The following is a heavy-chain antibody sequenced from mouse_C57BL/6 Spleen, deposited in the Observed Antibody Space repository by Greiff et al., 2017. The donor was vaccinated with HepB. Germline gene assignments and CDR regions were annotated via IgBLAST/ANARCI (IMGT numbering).Heavy chain of an antibody. CDR1: GFTFSSYA. V-gene: IGHV5-9-1*02. CDR3: TREVTTVYYYAMDY. Sequence: VESGEGLVKPGGSLKLSCAASGFTFSSYAMSWVRQTPEKRLEWVAYISSGGDYIYYADTVKGRFTISRDNARNTLYLQMSSLKSEDTAMYYCTREVTTVYYYAMDYWGQGTSVTVSS. J-gene: IGHJ4*01. D-gene: IGHD1-1*01. CDR2: ISSGGDYI.